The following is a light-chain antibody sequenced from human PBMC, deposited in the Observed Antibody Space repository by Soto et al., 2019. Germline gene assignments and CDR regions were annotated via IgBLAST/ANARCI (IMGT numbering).Light chain of an antibody. J-gene: IGKJ1*01. Sequence: DIQLTQSPSFLSASVGDRVTITCRASQGISSYLAWYQQKPGKAPKLLIYAASTLQSGVPSRFSGSGSGTEFTLTISSLQPDDFATYYCQQYHRYSRTFGQGTKVEIK. V-gene: IGKV1-9*01. CDR3: QQYHRYSRT. CDR2: AAS. CDR1: QGISSY.